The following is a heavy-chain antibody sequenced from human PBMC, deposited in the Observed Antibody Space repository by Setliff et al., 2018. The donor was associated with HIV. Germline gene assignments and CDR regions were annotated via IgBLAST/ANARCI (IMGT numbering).Heavy chain of an antibody. CDR1: GVSFGSSDYY. Sequence: PSETLSLTCTVSGVSFGSSDYYRAWIRQPPGKGLEWTGSFYYSGSTYYNPSLTTRATISVATPKNQFFLELTSVTAADPAVYYCARGRYNGDSYSGGFYYFDHWGQGSLVTVSS. CDR3: ARGRYNGDSYSGGFYYFDH. D-gene: IGHD1-1*01. CDR2: FYYSGST. J-gene: IGHJ4*02. V-gene: IGHV4-39*07.